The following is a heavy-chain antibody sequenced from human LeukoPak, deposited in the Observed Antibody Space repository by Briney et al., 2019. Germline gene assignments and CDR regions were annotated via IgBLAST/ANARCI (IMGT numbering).Heavy chain of an antibody. CDR3: VRPDSNGYYDA. V-gene: IGHV5-51*01. Sequence: GESLIISCTGSGYTFTNYWIGWVRQMPGKGLEWMGLVNPGDSDTRYSPSFQGQVTISADRSISTAYLQLSSLKASDSAMYYCVRPDSNGYYDAWGQGTLVTVSS. D-gene: IGHD3-22*01. CDR2: VNPGDSDT. J-gene: IGHJ5*02. CDR1: GYTFTNYW.